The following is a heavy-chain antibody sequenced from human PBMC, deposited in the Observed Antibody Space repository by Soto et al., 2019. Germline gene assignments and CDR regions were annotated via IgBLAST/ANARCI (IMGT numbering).Heavy chain of an antibody. CDR3: ARGGGGWTFDY. CDR2: IYHSGST. V-gene: IGHV4-30-2*01. J-gene: IGHJ4*02. CDR1: GVSISSGGYS. D-gene: IGHD2-15*01. Sequence: SETLSLTCAVSGVSISSGGYSWSWIRQPPGKGLEWIGYIYHSGSTYYNPSLKSRVTISVDRSKNQFSLKLSSVTAADTALSYCARGGGGWTFDYWGQGTLVTVSS.